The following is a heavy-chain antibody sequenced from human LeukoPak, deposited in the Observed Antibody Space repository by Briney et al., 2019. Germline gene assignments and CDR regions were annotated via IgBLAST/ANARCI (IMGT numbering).Heavy chain of an antibody. CDR1: GGSISSGGYS. J-gene: IGHJ4*02. V-gene: IGHV4-30-4*07. D-gene: IGHD1-1*01. CDR2: IYYSGST. CDR3: ARVTMGYLDI. Sequence: PSETLSLTCAVSGGSISSGGYSWSWIRQPPGKGLEWIGYIYYSGSTYYNPSLKSRVTISVDTSKNQFSLKLSSVTAADTAVYYCARVTMGYLDIWGQGTLVTVSS.